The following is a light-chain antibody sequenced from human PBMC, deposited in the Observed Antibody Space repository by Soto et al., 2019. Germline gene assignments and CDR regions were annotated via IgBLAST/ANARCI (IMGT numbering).Light chain of an antibody. CDR1: SSDIGGYNY. V-gene: IGLV2-11*01. CDR3: SSYAVSCYAV. J-gene: IGLJ2*01. Sequence: QSALTQPRSVSGSPGQSVTIPCTGTSSDIGGYNYVSWYQQHPGKAPKLIIYDVIKRPSGVPDRFSGSKSGNKASLTISGLQAEDEADYYCSSYAVSCYAVFGGGTKLTVL. CDR2: DVI.